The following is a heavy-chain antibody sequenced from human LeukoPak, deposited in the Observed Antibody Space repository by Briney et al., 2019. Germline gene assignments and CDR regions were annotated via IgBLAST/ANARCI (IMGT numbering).Heavy chain of an antibody. D-gene: IGHD6-13*01. V-gene: IGHV1-8*01. Sequence: GASVKVSCKASGYTFTSYDINWVRQATGQGLEWMGWVNPNSGNTGYAQKVQGRVTMTRNTSISTAYMELSSLRSEDTAVYYCARGGKLVRGNYYYYGMDVWGQGTTVTVSS. CDR2: VNPNSGNT. J-gene: IGHJ6*02. CDR3: ARGGKLVRGNYYYYGMDV. CDR1: GYTFTSYD.